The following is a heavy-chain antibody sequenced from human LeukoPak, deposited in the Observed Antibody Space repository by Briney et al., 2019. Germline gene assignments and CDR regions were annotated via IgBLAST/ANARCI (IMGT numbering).Heavy chain of an antibody. J-gene: IGHJ3*02. CDR3: ARALGSTSKASDI. Sequence: GGSLRLSCAASGFSFSSYSMNWVRQAPGKGLEWVSYISSSGTTIYYADSVEGRFTVSRDNAKSSLYLQMNSLRNEDTAIYYCARALGSTSKASDIWGQGTMVTVSS. CDR2: ISSSGTTI. D-gene: IGHD2-2*01. V-gene: IGHV3-48*02. CDR1: GFSFSSYS.